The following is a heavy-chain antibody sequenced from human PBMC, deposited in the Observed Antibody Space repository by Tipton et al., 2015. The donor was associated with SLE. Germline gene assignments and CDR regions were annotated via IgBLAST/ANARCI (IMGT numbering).Heavy chain of an antibody. CDR3: ARGPYYYMDV. Sequence: TQSLTCTVSNGSISSSPYYWGWIRQSPGKGLEWVGSIYYSGSTYYNPSLKSRVTISVDTSRNQCSLNLTSVTAADTAVYYCARGPYYYMDVGGKGTTVTVSS. J-gene: IGHJ6*03. CDR2: IYYSGST. CDR1: NGSISSSPYY. V-gene: IGHV4-39*07.